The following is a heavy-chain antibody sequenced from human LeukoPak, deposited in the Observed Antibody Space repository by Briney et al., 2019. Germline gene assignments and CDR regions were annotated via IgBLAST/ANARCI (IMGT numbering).Heavy chain of an antibody. V-gene: IGHV4-30-4*02. CDR2: IYYSGST. D-gene: IGHD3-10*01. CDR3: ARGGGYYYGSGELGIFDY. J-gene: IGHJ4*02. Sequence: SETLSLTCTVSGGSISSGDYYWSWIRQPPGKGLEWIGYIYYSGSTYYNPSLKSRVTISVDTSKNQFSLRLSSVTAADTAVYYCARGGGYYYGSGELGIFDYWGQGTLVTVSS. CDR1: GGSISSGDYY.